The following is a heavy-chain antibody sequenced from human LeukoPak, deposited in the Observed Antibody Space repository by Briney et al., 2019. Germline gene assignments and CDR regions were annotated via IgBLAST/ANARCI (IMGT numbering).Heavy chain of an antibody. Sequence: PGGSLRLSCVASGFTFSNFGLHWVRQAPGKGLEWVAVIWHDGSNKYYADSVKGRFSISRNNPKNTLYLQMNGLRAEDTAVYYCARDLYDGSGRNYIADCGRETLVTVSS. CDR3: ARDLYDGSGRNYIAD. D-gene: IGHD3-10*01. CDR2: IWHDGSNK. CDR1: GFTFSNFG. V-gene: IGHV3-33*01. J-gene: IGHJ4*02.